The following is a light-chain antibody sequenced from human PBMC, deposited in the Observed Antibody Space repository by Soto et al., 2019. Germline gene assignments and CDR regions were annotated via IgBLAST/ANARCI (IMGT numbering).Light chain of an antibody. CDR1: SSDIGGYNY. CDR3: SSYTSSSTLV. Sequence: QSALTQPVSVSGSPGQSITISCTGTSSDIGGYNYVSWYQHHPGKAPKLMIYDVTNRPSGVSDRFSGSKSGNTASLTISGLQAEDEADYYCSSYTSSSTLVFGGGTKVTVL. V-gene: IGLV2-14*03. CDR2: DVT. J-gene: IGLJ2*01.